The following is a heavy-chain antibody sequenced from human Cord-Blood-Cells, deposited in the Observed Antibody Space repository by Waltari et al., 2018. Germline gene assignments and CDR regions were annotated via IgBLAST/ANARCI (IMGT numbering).Heavy chain of an antibody. CDR3: ASERGSGSYLNWFDP. Sequence: QVQLQESGPGLVKPSGTLSLTCAVYGGSFSGYYWSWIRQPPGKGLGWIGEINHRGSTNYNPSLKSRVTISVDTSKNQFSLKLSSVTAADTAVYYCASERGSGSYLNWFDPWGQGTLVTVSS. D-gene: IGHD3-10*01. V-gene: IGHV4-34*01. CDR2: INHRGST. J-gene: IGHJ5*02. CDR1: GGSFSGYY.